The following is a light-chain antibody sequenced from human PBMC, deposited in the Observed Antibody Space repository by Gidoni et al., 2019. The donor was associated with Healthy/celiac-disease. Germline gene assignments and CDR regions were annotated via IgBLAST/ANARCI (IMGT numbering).Light chain of an antibody. CDR2: DVS. CDR1: SSDIGGYNH. V-gene: IGLV2-14*03. CDR3: SSFTSSDTWV. Sequence: QSAPNPPSSVSASPGHSITISCTGTSSDIGGYNHFSWYQQTPGKAPKLMIYDVSNRPSGVYNRFSGSKSGNTASLTISGLQAEDEGDYYCSSFTSSDTWVFGGGTKLTVL. J-gene: IGLJ3*02.